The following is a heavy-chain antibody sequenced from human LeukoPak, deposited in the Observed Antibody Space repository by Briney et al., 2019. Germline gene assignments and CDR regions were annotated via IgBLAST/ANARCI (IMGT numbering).Heavy chain of an antibody. V-gene: IGHV1-69*05. D-gene: IGHD3-3*01. CDR3: ARAKITIFGVVIKSRYYYYMDV. J-gene: IGHJ6*03. Sequence: ASVKVSCKASGGTFSSYAISWVRQAPGQGLEWMGGIIPIFGTANYTQKFQGRVTSTTDESTSTAYMELSSLRSEDTAVYYCARAKITIFGVVIKSRYYYYMDVWGKGTTVTVSS. CDR1: GGTFSSYA. CDR2: IIPIFGTA.